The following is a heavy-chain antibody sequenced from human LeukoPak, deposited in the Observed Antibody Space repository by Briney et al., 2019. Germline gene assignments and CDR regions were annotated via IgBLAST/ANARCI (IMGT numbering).Heavy chain of an antibody. D-gene: IGHD2-8*01. CDR1: GFTFTSYA. Sequence: PGGSLRLSCAASGFTFTSYALSWVRQAPGKGLEWVSSISGSGGSTYYADSVKGRFTISRDNSKNTLHLQMSSLRAEDTAVYYCAKDLPNPGTSRHFQYWGQGTLVTVSS. J-gene: IGHJ1*01. V-gene: IGHV3-23*01. CDR2: ISGSGGST. CDR3: AKDLPNPGTSRHFQY.